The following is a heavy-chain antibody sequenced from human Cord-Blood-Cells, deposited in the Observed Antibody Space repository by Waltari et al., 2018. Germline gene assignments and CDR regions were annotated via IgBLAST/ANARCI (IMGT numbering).Heavy chain of an antibody. CDR3: ARGKTTVTTNWFDP. CDR1: GGTFSSYA. CDR2: RNPSFGTA. D-gene: IGHD4-17*01. J-gene: IGHJ5*02. V-gene: IGHV1-69*06. Sequence: QVQLVQSGAEVKKPGSSVKVSCKASGGTFSSYAISWVRQAPGQGLEWMAGRNPSFGTANYAQKFQGRVTSTADKSTSTAYMELSSLRSEDTAVYYCARGKTTVTTNWFDPWGQGTLVTVSS.